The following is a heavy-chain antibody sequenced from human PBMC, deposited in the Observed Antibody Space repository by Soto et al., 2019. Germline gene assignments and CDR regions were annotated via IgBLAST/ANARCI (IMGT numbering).Heavy chain of an antibody. CDR1: GVPLRNYY. V-gene: IGHV4-59*08. D-gene: IGHD3-3*01. CDR3: ARHLHRITISQG. Sequence: SETLRHTYRVSGVPLRNYYLILLRQPPGKGLEWIGSIYYSGSTNYNPSLKSRVTISVDTSKNQFSLKLSSVTAADTAVYYCARHLHRITISQGWGQGTLVTVSS. CDR2: IYYSGST. J-gene: IGHJ4*02.